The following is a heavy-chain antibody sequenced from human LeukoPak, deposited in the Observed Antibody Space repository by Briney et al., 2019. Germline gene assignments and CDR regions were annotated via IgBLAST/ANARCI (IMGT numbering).Heavy chain of an antibody. J-gene: IGHJ6*02. Sequence: PGGSLRLSCAASGFSFGSYAMHWVRQAPDKGLEWVAVIWYDGSYKYYGDSVKGRFTISRDNSKNTLYLQMNSLRVEDTAMYYCAREYCGGDCGGMDGWGQGATVTVS. CDR2: IWYDGSYK. V-gene: IGHV3-33*01. D-gene: IGHD2-21*02. CDR3: AREYCGGDCGGMDG. CDR1: GFSFGSYA.